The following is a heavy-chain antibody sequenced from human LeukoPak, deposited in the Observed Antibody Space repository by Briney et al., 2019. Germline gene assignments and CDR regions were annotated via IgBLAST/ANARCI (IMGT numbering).Heavy chain of an antibody. D-gene: IGHD6-19*01. CDR3: AKGDSSGWQPLVDY. V-gene: IGHV3-23*01. CDR2: ISGSGVGT. Sequence: PGGSLRLSCAASGFTFDDYAMHWVRQAPGKGLEWVSSISGSGVGTYYAGSVKGRFTISRDNSKNILYLQMNSLRAEDTAIYYCAKGDSSGWQPLVDYWGQGTLVTVSS. CDR1: GFTFDDYA. J-gene: IGHJ4*02.